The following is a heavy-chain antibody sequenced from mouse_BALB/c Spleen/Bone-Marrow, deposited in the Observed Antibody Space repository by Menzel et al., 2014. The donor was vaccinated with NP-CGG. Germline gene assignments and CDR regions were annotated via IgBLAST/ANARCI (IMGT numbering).Heavy chain of an antibody. CDR2: IYPGDGDT. J-gene: IGHJ4*01. D-gene: IGHD2-1*01. V-gene: IGHV1-87*01. Sequence: QVQLQQSGAELARPGASVNLSCKASGYTFTSYWMQWVKQRPGQGLEWIGAIYPGDGDTRYTQKFRGKATLTADKSSNTAYMQLSGLTSEDSAVYFCASPYGNYDAMDYWGQGTSVTVSS. CDR3: ASPYGNYDAMDY. CDR1: GYTFTSYW.